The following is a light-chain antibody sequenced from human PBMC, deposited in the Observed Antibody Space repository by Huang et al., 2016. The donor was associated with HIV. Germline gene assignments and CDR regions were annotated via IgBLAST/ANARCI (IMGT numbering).Light chain of an antibody. CDR2: DAS. CDR3: QQRSAWPLT. J-gene: IGKJ4*01. CDR1: QSIQGY. V-gene: IGKV3-11*01. Sequence: EIVLKQSPATLALSPGERPTLSCRSSQSIQGYLAWYQQKPGQAPRLLIYDASNRATGIPARFSGSGSGTDVTLTISNLQSEDFAVYYCQQRSAWPLTFGGGTKVEI.